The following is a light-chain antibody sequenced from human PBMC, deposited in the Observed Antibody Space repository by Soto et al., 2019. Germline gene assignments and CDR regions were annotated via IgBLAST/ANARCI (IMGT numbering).Light chain of an antibody. CDR2: GAS. J-gene: IGKJ5*01. V-gene: IGKV3-20*01. CDR3: QQYGSSPGIT. Sequence: EIVLTQSPGTLSLSPGERATISCRASQSVSSSYLAWYQQKPGQAPRLLIYGASGRATGIPDRFSGSGSGTDFPLTISRLEPEDFAVYYCQQYGSSPGITFGQGTRLEIK. CDR1: QSVSSSY.